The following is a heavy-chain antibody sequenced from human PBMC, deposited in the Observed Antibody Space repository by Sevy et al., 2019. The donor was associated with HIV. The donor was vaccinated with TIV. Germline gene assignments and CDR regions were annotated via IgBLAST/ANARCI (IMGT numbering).Heavy chain of an antibody. CDR2: IHSDHTT. CDR1: GFTVNSNY. D-gene: IGHD5-18*01. J-gene: IGHJ4*02. V-gene: IGHV3-66*01. Sequence: GGSLRLSCAASGFTVNSNYMTWVHQAPGKGLEGVSFIHSDHTTYHADSVKDRFTISSDNFKNTLYLHMSSLRAEDTAVYYCARGKSGYGYALNYWGQGTLVTVSS. CDR3: ARGKSGYGYALNY.